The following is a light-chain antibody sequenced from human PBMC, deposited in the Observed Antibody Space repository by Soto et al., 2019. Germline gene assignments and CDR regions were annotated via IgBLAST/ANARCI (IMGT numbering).Light chain of an antibody. CDR1: QSIASN. CDR3: QQYSIWPLT. J-gene: IGKJ4*01. Sequence: EIVMTQSPGTLSVSPGERATLSCRASQSIASNLAWYQQKPGQPPRLLIYGASTRATGIPARFSGSGSVTEFTLTISSLQSEEFAVYFCQQYSIWPLTFGGVTKVEIK. V-gene: IGKV3-15*01. CDR2: GAS.